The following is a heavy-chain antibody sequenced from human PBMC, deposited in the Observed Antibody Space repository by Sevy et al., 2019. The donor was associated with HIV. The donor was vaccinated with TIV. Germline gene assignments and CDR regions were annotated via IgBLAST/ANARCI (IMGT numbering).Heavy chain of an antibody. J-gene: IGHJ4*02. V-gene: IGHV1-2*02. CDR1: GYTFTVYY. Sequence: ASVKVSCKDSGYTFTVYYVHWLRQAPGQGLEWMGWINPQTGGIYFAKKFQDRVTLITATSINAVYMELSGLKFDDTAVFYCARMGDYFDTSGYYPSKYWGLGTLVTVSS. CDR2: INPQTGGI. CDR3: ARMGDYFDTSGYYPSKY. D-gene: IGHD3-22*01.